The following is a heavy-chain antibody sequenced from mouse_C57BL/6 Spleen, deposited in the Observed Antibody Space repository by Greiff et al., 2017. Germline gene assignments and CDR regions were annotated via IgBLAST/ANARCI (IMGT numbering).Heavy chain of an antibody. V-gene: IGHV2-6-1*01. D-gene: IGHD2-3*01. J-gene: IGHJ4*01. CDR2: IWSDGST. Sequence: VQLKQSGPGLVAPSQSLSITCTVSGFSLTSYGVHWVRQPPGKGLEWLVVIWSDGSTTYNSALKSRLSISKDNSKSQVFLKMNSLQTDDTAMYYCARHVYDGYWGAMDYWGQGTSVTVSS. CDR1: GFSLTSYG. CDR3: ARHVYDGYWGAMDY.